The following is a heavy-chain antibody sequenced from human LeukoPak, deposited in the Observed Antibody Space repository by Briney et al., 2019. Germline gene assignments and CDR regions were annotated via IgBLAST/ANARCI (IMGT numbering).Heavy chain of an antibody. CDR3: ASRTLGSGSYSY. CDR2: IYTSGST. D-gene: IGHD3-10*01. V-gene: IGHV4-39*07. CDR1: GGSISSSSYY. J-gene: IGHJ4*02. Sequence: SETLSLTCTVSGGSISSSSYYWGWIRQPPGKGLEWIGSIYTSGSTNYNPSLKSRVTMSVDTSKNQFSLKLSSVTAADTAVYYCASRTLGSGSYSYWGQGTLVTVSS.